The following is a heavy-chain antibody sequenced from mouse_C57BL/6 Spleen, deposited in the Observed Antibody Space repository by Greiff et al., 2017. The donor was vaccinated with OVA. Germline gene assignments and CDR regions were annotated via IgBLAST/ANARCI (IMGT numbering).Heavy chain of an antibody. Sequence: QVQLQQPGAELVKPGASVKLSCKASGYTFTSYWMHWVKQRPGQGLEWIGMIHPNSGSTNYNEKFKSKATLTVDKSSSTAYMQLSSLTSEDSAVYYCANTHDGYYFYAMDYWGQGTSVTVSS. V-gene: IGHV1-64*01. CDR1: GYTFTSYW. J-gene: IGHJ4*01. CDR3: ANTHDGYYFYAMDY. D-gene: IGHD2-3*01. CDR2: IHPNSGST.